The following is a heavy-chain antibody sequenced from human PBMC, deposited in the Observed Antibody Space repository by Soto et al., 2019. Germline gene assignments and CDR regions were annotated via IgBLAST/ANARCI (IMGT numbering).Heavy chain of an antibody. CDR3: ARAGAAPYYYYGMDV. Sequence: QLVQSGAEVRKPGASVKVSCKASGYTFSTSGMSWLRQAPGQGLERMGWISTYNGDTNDAPKFQDRVTMTSDTSTSTVYMELRSLRSDDTAVYYCARAGAAPYYYYGMDVWGQGTRVTVSS. V-gene: IGHV1-18*01. D-gene: IGHD2-15*01. J-gene: IGHJ6*02. CDR1: GYTFSTSG. CDR2: ISTYNGDT.